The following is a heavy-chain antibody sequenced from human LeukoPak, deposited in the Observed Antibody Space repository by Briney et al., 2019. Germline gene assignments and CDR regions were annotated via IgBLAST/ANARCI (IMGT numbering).Heavy chain of an antibody. CDR2: IRYDGSNK. V-gene: IGHV3-30*02. Sequence: GGSLRLSCAASGFTFSSYGMHWVRQAPGKGLEWVAFIRYDGSNKYYADSVKGRFTISRDNSKNTLYLQMNSLRAEDTAVYYCAKLQGTKYSSSPNWFDPWGQGTLVTVSS. CDR1: GFTFSSYG. CDR3: AKLQGTKYSSSPNWFDP. D-gene: IGHD6-13*01. J-gene: IGHJ5*02.